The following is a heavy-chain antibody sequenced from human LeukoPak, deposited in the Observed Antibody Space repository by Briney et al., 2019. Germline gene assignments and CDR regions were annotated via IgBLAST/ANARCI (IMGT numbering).Heavy chain of an antibody. CDR1: GFNFSNNT. CDR3: ARGKYEFDY. Sequence: PGGSLRLSCAASGFNFSNNTMSWVRQSPGKGLEWVSSISGSGGFTYYTDSVKGRFTISRDNSKNTLSLQVNSLRAEDTAVYYCARGKYEFDYWGQGTLVTVSS. D-gene: IGHD3-16*01. CDR2: ISGSGGFT. V-gene: IGHV3-23*01. J-gene: IGHJ4*02.